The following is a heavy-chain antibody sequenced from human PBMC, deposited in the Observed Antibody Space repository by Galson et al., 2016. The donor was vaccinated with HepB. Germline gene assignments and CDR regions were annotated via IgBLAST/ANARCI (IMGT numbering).Heavy chain of an antibody. D-gene: IGHD4-17*01. Sequence: SVKVSCKASGYTFTSYNVHWVRQAPGQGLEWMGIINPSGGSTSYAQKFQGRVTMTRDTSTRTVYMELSSLRFEDTAVYYCAGGGYGDYGTVGGDYWGQGTLVTVSS. CDR1: GYTFTSYN. CDR3: AGGGYGDYGTVGGDY. V-gene: IGHV1-46*01. CDR2: INPSGGST. J-gene: IGHJ4*02.